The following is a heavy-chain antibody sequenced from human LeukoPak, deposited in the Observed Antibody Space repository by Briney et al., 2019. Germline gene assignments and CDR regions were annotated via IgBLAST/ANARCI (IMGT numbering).Heavy chain of an antibody. V-gene: IGHV3-23*01. D-gene: IGHD6-6*01. CDR1: GFTFSSYA. CDR2: ISGSGGST. CDR3: AKSIRDRMIAATDY. J-gene: IGHJ4*02. Sequence: GGSLRLSCAASGFTFSSYAMSWVRQAPGKGLEWVSAISGSGGSTYYADSVKGRFTISRDNSKNTLYLQMNSLRAEDTAVYYCAKSIRDRMIAATDYWGQGTLVTVSS.